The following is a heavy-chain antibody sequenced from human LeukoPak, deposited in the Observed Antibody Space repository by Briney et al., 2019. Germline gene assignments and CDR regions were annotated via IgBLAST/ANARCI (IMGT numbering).Heavy chain of an antibody. CDR1: GGSFSGYF. V-gene: IGHV4-34*01. Sequence: PSETLSLTCAVYGGSFSGYFWHWIRQTPGKGLEWIGQFNHSGGTNYNPSFKSRVTMSVDTSKNQFSLRLNSVTAADTAVYYCARGSNTGSLWGQGTMVTVSS. J-gene: IGHJ3*01. D-gene: IGHD1-26*01. CDR2: FNHSGGT. CDR3: ARGSNTGSL.